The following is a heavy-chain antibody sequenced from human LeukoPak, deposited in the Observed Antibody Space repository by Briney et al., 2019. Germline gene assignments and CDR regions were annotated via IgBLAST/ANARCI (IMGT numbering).Heavy chain of an antibody. Sequence: SETLSLTCTVSGGSISSGGYYWSWIPQHPGKGLEWIVYIYYSGSNYDNPSLKSRVTISVDTSKNQFSLKLSSVTAADTAVYYCARDRYCGGDCYSHYGMDVWGQGTTVTVSS. CDR1: GGSISSGGYY. CDR2: IYYSGSN. J-gene: IGHJ6*02. CDR3: ARDRYCGGDCYSHYGMDV. D-gene: IGHD2-21*02. V-gene: IGHV4-31*03.